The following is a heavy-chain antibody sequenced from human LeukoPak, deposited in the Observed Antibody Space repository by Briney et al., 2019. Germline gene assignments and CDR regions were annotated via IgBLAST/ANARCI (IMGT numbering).Heavy chain of an antibody. CDR3: ATINDIVVGDNTLDY. V-gene: IGHV1-69*10. D-gene: IGHD2-21*01. CDR1: GGTFTSYT. CDR2: IIPILGIA. Sequence: SVKVSCKASGGTFTSYTISWVRQAPGQGLEWRGGIIPILGIANYAQKFQGRVTITADKSTSTAYMELSSLRSEDTAVYYCATINDIVVGDNTLDYWGQGTLVTVSS. J-gene: IGHJ4*02.